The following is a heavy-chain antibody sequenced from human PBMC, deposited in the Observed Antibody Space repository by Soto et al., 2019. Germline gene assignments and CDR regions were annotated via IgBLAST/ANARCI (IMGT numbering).Heavy chain of an antibody. Sequence: VPVKVACKASGYTLTRAGVTCVRQAPGQGLEWMGWNITYNCNTNYAQKIQGRVTMTADSSTSPALMEVTSLTSDDTAIYYCAAGAAGVAAHVIWGQGTLVTVSS. J-gene: IGHJ4*02. D-gene: IGHD6-13*01. V-gene: IGHV1-18*01. CDR2: NITYNCNT. CDR1: GYTLTRAG. CDR3: AAGAAGVAAHVI.